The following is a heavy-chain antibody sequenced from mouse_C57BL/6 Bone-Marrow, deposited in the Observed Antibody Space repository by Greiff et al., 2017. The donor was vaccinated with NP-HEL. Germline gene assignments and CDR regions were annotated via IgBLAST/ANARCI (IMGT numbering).Heavy chain of an antibody. J-gene: IGHJ3*01. Sequence: DVKLVESGPGLVKPSQSLSLTCSVTGYSITSGYYWNWIRQFPGNKLEWMGYISYDGSNNYNPSLKNRISITRDTSKNQFFLKLNSVTTEDTATYYCARDYYGSSYGFAYWGQGTLVTVSA. D-gene: IGHD1-1*01. V-gene: IGHV3-6*01. CDR3: ARDYYGSSYGFAY. CDR1: GYSITSGYY. CDR2: ISYDGSN.